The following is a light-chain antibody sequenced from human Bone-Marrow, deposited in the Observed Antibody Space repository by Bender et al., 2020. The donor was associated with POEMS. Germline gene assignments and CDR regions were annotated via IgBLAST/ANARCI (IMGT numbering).Light chain of an antibody. CDR3: NSCTTSDTWV. V-gene: IGLV2-14*02. CDR1: TSH. CDR2: NSD. J-gene: IGLJ3*02. Sequence: QSALTQPASVSGSPGQSITISCTGTTSHVSWYQQHPAKAPELIIYNSDQRPSEVPDRFSGSKSGTSASLAISGLQAEDEADYYCNSCTTSDTWVFGGGTKLTVL.